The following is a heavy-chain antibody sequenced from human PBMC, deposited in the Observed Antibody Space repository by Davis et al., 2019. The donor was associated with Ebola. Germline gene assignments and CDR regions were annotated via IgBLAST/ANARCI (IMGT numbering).Heavy chain of an antibody. D-gene: IGHD3-22*01. Sequence: SETLSLTCTVSGGSISSYYWTWIRQPPGKGLEWIGYVFYNGGTNYNPALKSRVSISMDTSKNQFSLKLTSVTAADTAVYYCARMGLSSGYYFFDYWGQGTLVTVSS. V-gene: IGHV4-59*01. J-gene: IGHJ4*02. CDR3: ARMGLSSGYYFFDY. CDR1: GGSISSYY. CDR2: VFYNGGT.